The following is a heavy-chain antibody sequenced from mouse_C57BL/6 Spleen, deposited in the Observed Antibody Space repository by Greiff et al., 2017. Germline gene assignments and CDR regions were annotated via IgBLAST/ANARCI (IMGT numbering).Heavy chain of an antibody. D-gene: IGHD2-2*01. CDR2: IDPSDSYT. V-gene: IGHV1-69*01. CDR1: GYTFTSYW. Sequence: QVQLQQPGAELVMPGASVKLSCKASGYTFTSYWMHWVKQRPGQGLEWIGEIDPSDSYTNYNQKFKGKSTLTVDKSSSTAYMQLSSLTSEDSAVYYCARTGYGYDDAMDYWVKEPQSPSPQ. CDR3: ARTGYGYDDAMDY. J-gene: IGHJ4*01.